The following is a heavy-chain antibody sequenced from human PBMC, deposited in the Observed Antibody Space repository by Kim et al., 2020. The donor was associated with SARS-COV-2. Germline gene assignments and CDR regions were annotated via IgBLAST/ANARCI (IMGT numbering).Heavy chain of an antibody. J-gene: IGHJ4*02. CDR1: GGSFSGYY. CDR2: INHSGST. V-gene: IGHV4-34*01. CDR3: ARVRSYGSTVCQTCFDY. Sequence: SETLSLTCAVYGGSFSGYYWSWIRQPPGKGLEWIGEINHSGSTNYNPSLKSRVTISVDTSKNQFSLKLSSVTAADTAVYYCARVRSYGSTVCQTCFDYWGPGTLVTVSS. D-gene: IGHD5-18*01.